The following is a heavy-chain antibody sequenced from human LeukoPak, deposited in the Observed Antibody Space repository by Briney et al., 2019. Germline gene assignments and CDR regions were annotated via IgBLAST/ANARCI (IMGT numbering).Heavy chain of an antibody. CDR2: INSDGSSR. V-gene: IGHV3-74*01. CDR3: ARDRNTMVRGVIDY. J-gene: IGHJ4*02. Sequence: GGSLRLSCAASGFTSSSFWMHWVRQAPGKGLVWVSRINSDGSSRSYADSVKGRFTISRDNAKNTLYLQMNSLRAEDTAVYYCARDRNTMVRGVIDYWGQGTLVTVSS. D-gene: IGHD3-10*01. CDR1: GFTSSSFW.